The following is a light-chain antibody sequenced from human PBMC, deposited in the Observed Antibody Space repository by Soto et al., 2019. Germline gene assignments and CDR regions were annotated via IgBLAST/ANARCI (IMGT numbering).Light chain of an antibody. CDR3: QQSHTTPFT. Sequence: DIQMTQSPSSLSASVGDRVTITCWPSQSMSNYLHWYQQKPGQAPELLISGSSSLQSGVPSRFSGSGSETVFTLSISILQPEDFATYFCQQSHTTPFTVGPGTKVDIK. J-gene: IGKJ3*01. CDR2: GSS. V-gene: IGKV1-39*01. CDR1: QSMSNY.